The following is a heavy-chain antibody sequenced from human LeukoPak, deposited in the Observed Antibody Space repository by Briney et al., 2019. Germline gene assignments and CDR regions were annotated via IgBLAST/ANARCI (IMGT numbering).Heavy chain of an antibody. CDR1: GGSISSSSYY. CDR2: IYYSGST. V-gene: IGHV4-39*01. Sequence: SETLSLTCTVSGGSISSSSYYWGWIRQPPGKGLEWIGSIYYSGSTYYNPSLKSRVTISVDTSKNQFSLKLSSVTAADTAVYYCARQGQQLVQGDYYYYYMDVWDKGTTVTVSS. J-gene: IGHJ6*03. CDR3: ARQGQQLVQGDYYYYYMDV. D-gene: IGHD6-13*01.